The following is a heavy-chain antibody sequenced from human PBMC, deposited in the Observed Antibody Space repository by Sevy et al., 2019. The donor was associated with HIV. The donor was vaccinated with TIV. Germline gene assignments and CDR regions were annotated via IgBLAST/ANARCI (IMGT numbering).Heavy chain of an antibody. CDR1: GYTFTSYG. Sequence: ASVKVSCMASGYTFTSYGISWVRQAPGQGLEWMGWISAYNGNTNYAQKLQGRVTMTTDTSTSTAYMELRSLRSDDTAVYYCAGVRGRLVVTLEGPDYWGQGTLVTVSS. CDR3: AGVRGRLVVTLEGPDY. D-gene: IGHD3-22*01. V-gene: IGHV1-18*01. CDR2: ISAYNGNT. J-gene: IGHJ4*02.